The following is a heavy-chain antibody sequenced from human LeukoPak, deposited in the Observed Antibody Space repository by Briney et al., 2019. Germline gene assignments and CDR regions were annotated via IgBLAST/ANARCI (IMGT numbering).Heavy chain of an antibody. D-gene: IGHD6-19*01. Sequence: GGSLRLSCAASGFAFRDYYMSWIRQAPGKGLEWISYITMTGSVIQYSDSVKGRFTTSRDNAKNSLYLQMNSLRAEDTAVYYCARGGWSRGWFDPWGQGTLVTVPS. J-gene: IGHJ5*02. CDR2: ITMTGSVI. V-gene: IGHV3-11*01. CDR3: ARGGWSRGWFDP. CDR1: GFAFRDYY.